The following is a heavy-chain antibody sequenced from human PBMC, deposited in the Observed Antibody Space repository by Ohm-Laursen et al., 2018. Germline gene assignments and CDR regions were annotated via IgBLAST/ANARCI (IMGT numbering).Heavy chain of an antibody. CDR3: AVYCSSTSCYDYGMDV. D-gene: IGHD2-2*01. CDR2: ISGSGGTK. V-gene: IGHV3-11*01. Sequence: SLRLSCAAPGFTFSDYYMSWIRQAPGKGLEWVSYISGSGGTKYHADSVKGRFTISRDNGKNSLYLQMNSLRAEDTAVYYCAVYCSSTSCYDYGMDVWGQGTTVTVSS. J-gene: IGHJ6*02. CDR1: GFTFSDYY.